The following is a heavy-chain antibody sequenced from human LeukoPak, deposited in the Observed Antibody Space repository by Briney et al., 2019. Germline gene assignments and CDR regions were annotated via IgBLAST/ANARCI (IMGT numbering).Heavy chain of an antibody. V-gene: IGHV3-30-3*01. D-gene: IGHD1-26*01. Sequence: GGSLRLSCAASGFTFSSYAMDWVRQAPGKGLEWVALISYDGNNKYYADSVKGRFTISRDNSKNTLYLQMNSLRAEDTAVYYCARDLVSGSYDYWGQGTLVIVSS. J-gene: IGHJ4*02. CDR2: ISYDGNNK. CDR1: GFTFSSYA. CDR3: ARDLVSGSYDY.